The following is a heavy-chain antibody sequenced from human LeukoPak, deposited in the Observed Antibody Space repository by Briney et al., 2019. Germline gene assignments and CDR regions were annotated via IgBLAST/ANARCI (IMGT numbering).Heavy chain of an antibody. D-gene: IGHD3-3*01. CDR3: ARPKSPYYDFWSGYPPPFDY. V-gene: IGHV4-34*01. CDR2: INHSGST. CDR1: GGSFSGYY. Sequence: SETLSLTCAVYGGSFSGYYWSWIRQPPGKRLEWIGEINHSGSTNYNPSLKSRVTISVDTSKNQFSLKLSSVTAADTAVYYCARPKSPYYDFWSGYPPPFDYWGQGTLVTVSS. J-gene: IGHJ4*02.